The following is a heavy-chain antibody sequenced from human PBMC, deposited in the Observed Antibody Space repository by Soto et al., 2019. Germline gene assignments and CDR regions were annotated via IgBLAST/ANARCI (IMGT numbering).Heavy chain of an antibody. CDR2: INVDGRST. D-gene: IGHD4-4*01. J-gene: IGHJ5*02. Sequence: EVQLVESGGGLVQPGGSLRLSCAASGFNFNSSWMHWVRQGPGKGPVWVSRINVDGRSTTYADSVKGRFTISRDNAKNSMYLQMDSLRGEDTAVYYCVRGGSNYASWGQGTLVTVSS. CDR3: VRGGSNYAS. CDR1: GFNFNSSW. V-gene: IGHV3-74*03.